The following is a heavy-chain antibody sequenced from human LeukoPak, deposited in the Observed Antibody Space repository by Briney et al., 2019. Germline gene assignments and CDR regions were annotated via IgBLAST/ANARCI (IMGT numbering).Heavy chain of an antibody. V-gene: IGHV1-46*01. CDR3: ARDSSSSASWWFDP. CDR1: GYTFISHW. Sequence: GASVNVSCKASGYTFISHWMHWVRPPPGRGLEWMGVISPNGGTTVYAQKFQGRVTLIRDMSTSTLYMELSSLRSEDTAVYYCARDSSSSASWWFDPWGQGTLVTVSS. D-gene: IGHD6-6*01. J-gene: IGHJ5*02. CDR2: ISPNGGTT.